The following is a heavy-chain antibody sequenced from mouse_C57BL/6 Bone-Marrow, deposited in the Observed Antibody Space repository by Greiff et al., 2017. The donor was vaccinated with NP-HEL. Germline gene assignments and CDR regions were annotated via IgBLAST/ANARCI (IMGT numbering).Heavy chain of an antibody. CDR2: IDPENGDT. Sequence: VHVKQSGAELVRPGASVKLSCTASGFNIKDDYMHWVKQRPEQGLEWIGWIDPENGDTEYASKFQGKATITADTSSNTAYLQLSSLTSEDTAVYYCTTWGTTVDYWGQGTTLTVSS. CDR1: GFNIKDDY. J-gene: IGHJ2*01. CDR3: TTWGTTVDY. V-gene: IGHV14-4*01. D-gene: IGHD1-1*01.